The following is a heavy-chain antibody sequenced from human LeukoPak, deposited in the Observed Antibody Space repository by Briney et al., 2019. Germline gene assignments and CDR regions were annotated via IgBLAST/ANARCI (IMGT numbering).Heavy chain of an antibody. D-gene: IGHD3-3*01. CDR1: GGSFSGYY. J-gene: IGHJ4*02. V-gene: IGHV4-34*01. Sequence: SETLSLTCAVYGGSFSGYYWGWIRQPPGKGLEWIGEINHSGSTNYNPSLKSRVAISVDTSKNQFSLKLSSVTAADTAVYYCAREKRYYDFWSGYYSGFDYWGQGTLVTVSS. CDR2: INHSGST. CDR3: AREKRYYDFWSGYYSGFDY.